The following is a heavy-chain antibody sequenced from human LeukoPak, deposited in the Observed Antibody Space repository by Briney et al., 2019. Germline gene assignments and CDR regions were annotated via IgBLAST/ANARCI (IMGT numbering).Heavy chain of an antibody. CDR3: AFLGGYCSSVSCSAV. CDR1: GFTFSSYS. D-gene: IGHD2-2*01. Sequence: GGSLRLSCAASGFTFSSYSMNWVRQAPGKGLEWVSYISSSSSTIYYADSVKGRFTISRDNAKNSLYLQLNSLRAEDTAVYYCAFLGGYCSSVSCSAVWGQGTMVTVSS. CDR2: ISSSSSTI. J-gene: IGHJ3*01. V-gene: IGHV3-48*01.